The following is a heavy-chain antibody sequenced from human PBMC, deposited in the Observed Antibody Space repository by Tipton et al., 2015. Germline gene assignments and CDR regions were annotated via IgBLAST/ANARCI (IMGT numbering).Heavy chain of an antibody. J-gene: IGHJ6*02. Sequence: GLVKPSETLSLTCTVSGGSISHYYWSWIRQPAGKGLEWIGRIHGSGPTNYNPSLKSRVSMSVDTSKNEFSLRLVSVTAADTAVYYCARGVYYDLDVWGQGTTVTVAS. CDR2: IHGSGPT. CDR3: ARGVYYDLDV. CDR1: GGSISHYY. V-gene: IGHV4-4*07.